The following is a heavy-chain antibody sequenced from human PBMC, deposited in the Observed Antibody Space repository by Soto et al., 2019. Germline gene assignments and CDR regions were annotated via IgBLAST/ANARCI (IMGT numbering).Heavy chain of an antibody. Sequence: PGGSLRLSCAASGFTFTNYAMTWVRQAPGKGLEWVSISSGSGSGGSTNYADSVKGRFTISRDNSKNTLYLQMNSLRVEDTAVYYCAKDRDDSRNYVFDYWGQGTLVTVSS. CDR3: AKDRDDSRNYVFDY. CDR1: GFTFTNYA. D-gene: IGHD4-4*01. J-gene: IGHJ4*02. V-gene: IGHV3-23*01. CDR2: SSGSGSGGST.